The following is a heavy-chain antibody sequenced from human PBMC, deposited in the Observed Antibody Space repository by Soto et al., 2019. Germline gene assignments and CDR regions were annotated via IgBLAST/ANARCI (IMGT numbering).Heavy chain of an antibody. D-gene: IGHD6-6*01. CDR2: VDYRGST. Sequence: QLQLQESGQGLVKPSETLSLTGTVSGASIITISNYWGWIRQPPGKGLEWIGTVDYRGSTSYNPSLQSRVAISVDTSKNQFSLKLSSVTAADTAVYYCARHRTSSRRHFDYWGQGTLVTVSS. CDR3: ARHRTSSRRHFDY. V-gene: IGHV4-39*01. CDR1: GASIITISNY. J-gene: IGHJ4*02.